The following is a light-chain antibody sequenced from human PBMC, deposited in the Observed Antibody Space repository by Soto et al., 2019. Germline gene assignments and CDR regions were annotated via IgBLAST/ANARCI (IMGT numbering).Light chain of an antibody. J-gene: IGKJ4*01. V-gene: IGKV3-15*01. CDR2: GAS. CDR3: QQHISWPLT. CDR1: QSVSSN. Sequence: EIVMTQSPATLSVSPGERATLSCRASQSVSSNLAWYQQKPGQAPRLLIYGASTRVTGIPARFSGSGSETDFTLTISNLEPEDFAVYYCQQHISWPLTFGGGTKVDIK.